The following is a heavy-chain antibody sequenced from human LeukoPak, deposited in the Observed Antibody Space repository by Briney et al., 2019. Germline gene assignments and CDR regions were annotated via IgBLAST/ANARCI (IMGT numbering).Heavy chain of an antibody. D-gene: IGHD3-16*02. CDR3: ARGVVSYYDYVWGSYRSLPPIDY. V-gene: IGHV3-21*01. Sequence: GGSLRLSCAASGFTFSSYSMNWVRQAPGKGLEWVSSISSSSSYIYYADSVKGRFTISRDNAKNSLYLQMNSLRDEDTAVYYCARGVVSYYDYVWGSYRSLPPIDYWGQGTLVTVSS. CDR2: ISSSSSYI. CDR1: GFTFSSYS. J-gene: IGHJ4*02.